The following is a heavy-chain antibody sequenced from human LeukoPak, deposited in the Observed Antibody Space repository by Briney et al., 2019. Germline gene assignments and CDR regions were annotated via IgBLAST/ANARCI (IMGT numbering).Heavy chain of an antibody. CDR2: TYYRSKWNN. D-gene: IGHD1-26*01. Sequence: SQTLSLTCAISGDSVFSSSVTWTWLRQSPSRGLEWLGRTYYRSKWNNDYAVSMKSRMTINPDTSKNQFSLQLNSVTPEDTAVYYCARLVGAAWFDSWGQGTLVTVSS. J-gene: IGHJ5*01. V-gene: IGHV6-1*01. CDR3: ARLVGAAWFDS. CDR1: GDSVFSSSVT.